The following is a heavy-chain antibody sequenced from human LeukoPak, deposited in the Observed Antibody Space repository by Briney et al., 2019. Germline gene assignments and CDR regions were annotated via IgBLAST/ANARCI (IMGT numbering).Heavy chain of an antibody. Sequence: ASVKVSCKASGYTFTSYGISWVRQAPGQGLEWMGWISAYNGNTNYAQKLQGRVTMTTDTSTSTAYMELRSLRSDDTAVYYCARDFTTITMVRGVMDYWGQGTLVTVSS. D-gene: IGHD3-10*01. J-gene: IGHJ4*02. CDR2: ISAYNGNT. V-gene: IGHV1-18*01. CDR3: ARDFTTITMVRGVMDY. CDR1: GYTFTSYG.